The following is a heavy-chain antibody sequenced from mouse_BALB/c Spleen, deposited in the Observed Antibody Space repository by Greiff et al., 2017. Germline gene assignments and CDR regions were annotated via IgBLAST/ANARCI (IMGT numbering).Heavy chain of an antibody. CDR3: AREGSTTVVFDD. J-gene: IGHJ2*01. V-gene: IGHV5-9-4*01. CDR2: ISSGGSYT. CDR1: GFTFSSYA. Sequence: EVMLVESGGGLVKPGGSLKLSCAASGFTFSSYAMSWVRQSPEKRLEWVAEISSGGSYTYYPDTVTGRVTISRDNAKNTLYLEMSSLRSEDTAMYYCAREGSTTVVFDDWGQGTTLTVSS. D-gene: IGHD1-1*01.